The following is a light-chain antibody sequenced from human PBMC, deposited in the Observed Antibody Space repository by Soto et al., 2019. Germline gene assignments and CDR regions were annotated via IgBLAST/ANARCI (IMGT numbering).Light chain of an antibody. CDR2: DSY. CDR1: QSVSGN. V-gene: IGKV3-15*01. CDR3: QQYHNWRT. Sequence: EIVMTQSPATLSVSPGERATLSCGASQSVSGNLAWYQRKPGQAPRLLIYDSYNRATGIPARFSGSGSGTEFTLTISSLQSEDFAIYFCQQYHNWRTFGQGTKVEIK. J-gene: IGKJ1*01.